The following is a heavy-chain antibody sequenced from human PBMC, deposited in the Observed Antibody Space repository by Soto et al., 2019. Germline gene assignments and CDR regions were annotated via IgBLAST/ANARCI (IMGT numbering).Heavy chain of an antibody. CDR3: ATLWFGEPNYFDY. CDR1: GFTFSSYA. J-gene: IGHJ4*02. Sequence: GSLRLSCAASGFTFSSYAMSWVRQAPGKGLEWVSAISGSGGSTYYADSVKGRFTISRDNSKNTLYLQMDSLGAEDTAVYYCATLWFGEPNYFDYWGQGTLVTVSS. D-gene: IGHD3-10*01. CDR2: ISGSGGST. V-gene: IGHV3-23*01.